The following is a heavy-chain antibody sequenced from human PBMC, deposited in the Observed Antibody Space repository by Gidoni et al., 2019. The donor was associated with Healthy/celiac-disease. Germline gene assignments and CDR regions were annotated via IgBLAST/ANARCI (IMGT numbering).Heavy chain of an antibody. Sequence: EVQLLESGGGLVQPGGSLRLSCAASGFTFSSYAMSWVRQAPGKGLEWVSAISGSGGSTYYADSVKGRFTISRDNAKNTLYLQMNSLRAEDTAVYYCAKDRMIVVVRFDYWGQGTLVTVSS. D-gene: IGHD3-22*01. CDR3: AKDRMIVVVRFDY. CDR2: ISGSGGST. V-gene: IGHV3-23*01. CDR1: GFTFSSYA. J-gene: IGHJ4*02.